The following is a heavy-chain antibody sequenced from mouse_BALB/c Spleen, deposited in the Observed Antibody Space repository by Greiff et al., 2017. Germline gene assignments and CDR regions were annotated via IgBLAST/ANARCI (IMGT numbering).Heavy chain of an antibody. Sequence: QVQLKESGAELMKPGASVKISCKATGYTFSSYWIEGVKQRPGHGLEWIGEILPGSGSTNYNEKFKGKATFTADTSSNTAYMQLSSLTSEDSAVYYCARNYRYEDWFAYWGQGTLVTVSA. J-gene: IGHJ3*01. CDR3: ARNYRYEDWFAY. D-gene: IGHD2-14*01. CDR1: GYTFSSYW. V-gene: IGHV1-9*01. CDR2: ILPGSGST.